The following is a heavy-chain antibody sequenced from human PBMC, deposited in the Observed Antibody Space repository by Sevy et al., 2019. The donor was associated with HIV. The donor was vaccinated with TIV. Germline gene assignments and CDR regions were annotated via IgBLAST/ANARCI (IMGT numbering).Heavy chain of an antibody. CDR1: GDSISSGGYS. CDR3: ARGDPSNTFDY. V-gene: IGHV4-30-2*01. J-gene: IGHJ4*02. CDR2: MYHSGST. Sequence: SETLSLTCAVSGDSISSGGYSWNWIRQPPGKGLEWIGYMYHSGSTYYNPSLQSRVTISVDRSKNQFSLRVTSVTAVDTAVYYCARGDPSNTFDYWGQGTLVTVSS.